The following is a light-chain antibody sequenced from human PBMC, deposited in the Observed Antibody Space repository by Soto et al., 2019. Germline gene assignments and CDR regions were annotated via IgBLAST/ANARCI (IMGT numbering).Light chain of an antibody. CDR1: QSFSSNY. V-gene: IGKV3-20*01. J-gene: IGKJ1*01. Sequence: EVVLTQSPGTLSLSPGERAALSCRASQSFSSNYLAWYQRKPGQAPRLLIYHASTRATGIPDRFSGGGSGTDFTLTISRLEPEDFAVYYCQQYGSTPPTFGQGTKVEIK. CDR3: QQYGSTPPT. CDR2: HAS.